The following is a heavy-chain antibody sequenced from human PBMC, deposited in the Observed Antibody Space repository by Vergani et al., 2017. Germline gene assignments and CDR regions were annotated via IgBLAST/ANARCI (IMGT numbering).Heavy chain of an antibody. V-gene: IGHV3-9*01. D-gene: IGHD1-26*01. CDR1: GFTFDDYA. CDR3: ARGGRVDY. J-gene: IGHJ4*02. CDR2: ISWNSGSI. Sequence: EVQLVESGGGLVQPGGSLRLSCAASGFTFDDYAMHWVRQAPGKGLEWVSGISWNSGSIGYADSVKGRFTISRDNAKNSLYLQMNSLRAEDTAVYYCARGGRVDYWGQGTLVTVSS.